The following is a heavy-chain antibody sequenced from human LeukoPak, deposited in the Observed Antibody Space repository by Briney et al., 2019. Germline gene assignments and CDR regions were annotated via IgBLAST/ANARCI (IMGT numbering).Heavy chain of an antibody. CDR1: GGTFSSYA. D-gene: IGHD2-15*01. V-gene: IGHV1-69*13. CDR3: ARDEFYCSGGSCYPEYFQH. CDR2: ISPIFGTA. Sequence: SVTVSCTASGGTFSSYAISWVRQAPGQGLEWMGGISPIFGTANYAQKFQGRVTITADESTSTAYMELSSLRSEDTAVYYCARDEFYCSGGSCYPEYFQHWGQGTLVTVSS. J-gene: IGHJ1*01.